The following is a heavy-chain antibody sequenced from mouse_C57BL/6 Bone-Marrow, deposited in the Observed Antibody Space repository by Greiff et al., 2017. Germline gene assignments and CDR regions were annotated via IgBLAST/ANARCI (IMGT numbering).Heavy chain of an antibody. CDR3: ARYRYGSSVYYYAMDY. CDR2: IYPGSGST. D-gene: IGHD1-1*01. J-gene: IGHJ4*01. V-gene: IGHV1-55*01. CDR1: GYTFTSYW. Sequence: VQLQQPGAELVKPGASVKMSCKASGYTFTSYWITWVKQRPGQGLEWIGDIYPGSGSTTYNAKLKSKATLTVDTSSSTAYMQLSSLTSEDAAVYYCARYRYGSSVYYYAMDYWGQGTSVTVSS.